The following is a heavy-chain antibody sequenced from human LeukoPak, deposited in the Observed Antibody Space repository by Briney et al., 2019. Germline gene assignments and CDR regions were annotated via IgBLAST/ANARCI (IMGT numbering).Heavy chain of an antibody. J-gene: IGHJ4*02. V-gene: IGHV4-34*01. D-gene: IGHD3-22*01. Sequence: PSETLSLTCAVYGGSFSGYYWSWLRQPPGKGLEWIGEINHSGSTNYNPSLKSRVTISVDTSKNQFSLKLSSVTAADTAVYYCARGYYYDSTGYNPFDYWGQGTLVTVSS. CDR3: ARGYYYDSTGYNPFDY. CDR1: GGSFSGYY. CDR2: INHSGST.